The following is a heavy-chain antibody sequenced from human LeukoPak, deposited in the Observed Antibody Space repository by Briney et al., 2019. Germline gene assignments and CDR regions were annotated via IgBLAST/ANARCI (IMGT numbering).Heavy chain of an antibody. D-gene: IGHD3-3*01. J-gene: IGHJ4*02. Sequence: SETLSLTCSVSGDSVSRSDSYWGWIRQPPGKGREWIGSIYHSGSTYYNPSLKSRVTISVDTSKNQFSLKLSSVTAADTAVYYCARHPRPYYDSWSGPYFDYWGQGTLVTVSS. CDR1: GDSVSRSDSY. V-gene: IGHV4-39*01. CDR3: ARHPRPYYDSWSGPYFDY. CDR2: IYHSGST.